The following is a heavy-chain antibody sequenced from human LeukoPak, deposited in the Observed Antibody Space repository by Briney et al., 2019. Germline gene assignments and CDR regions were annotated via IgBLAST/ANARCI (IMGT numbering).Heavy chain of an antibody. D-gene: IGHD2-15*01. V-gene: IGHV1-18*04. Sequence: GASVKVSCKASGYTFASYGISWVRQAPGQGLEWMGWISAYNGNTNYAQKLQGRVTMTTDTSTSTAYMELRSLRSDDTAVYYCARTDCSGGSCPIDYWGQGALVTVSS. CDR1: GYTFASYG. J-gene: IGHJ4*02. CDR3: ARTDCSGGSCPIDY. CDR2: ISAYNGNT.